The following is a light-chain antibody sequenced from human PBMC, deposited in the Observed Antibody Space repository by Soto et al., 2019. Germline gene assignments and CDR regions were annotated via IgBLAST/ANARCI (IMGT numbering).Light chain of an antibody. CDR1: NIGSKN. CDR2: RDS. Sequence: SYELTQPLSVSVALGQTARITCGGNNIGSKNVHWYQQKPGQAPVLVIYRDSNRPSGIPERFSGSNSGNTATLIISRAQAGDEADYYCQVWDSSTVFGGGTKLTVL. V-gene: IGLV3-9*01. J-gene: IGLJ2*01. CDR3: QVWDSSTV.